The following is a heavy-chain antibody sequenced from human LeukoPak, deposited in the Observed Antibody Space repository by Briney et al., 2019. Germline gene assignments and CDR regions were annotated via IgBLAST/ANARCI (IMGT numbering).Heavy chain of an antibody. Sequence: GGSLRLSCAASGFTVSSNYMSWVRQAPGKGLEWVSVIYSGSSTYYADSVKGRFTISRDNSKNTLYLQMNSLRAEDTAVYYCARVTRGTVTAWGQGTLVTVSS. J-gene: IGHJ4*02. D-gene: IGHD4-17*01. CDR3: ARVTRGTVTA. CDR2: IYSGSST. CDR1: GFTVSSNY. V-gene: IGHV3-53*01.